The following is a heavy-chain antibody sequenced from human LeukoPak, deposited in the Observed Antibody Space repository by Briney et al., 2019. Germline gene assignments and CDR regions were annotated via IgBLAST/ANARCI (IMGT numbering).Heavy chain of an antibody. CDR2: IIPIFGTA. CDR3: ARANYYDSSGYFLFDY. D-gene: IGHD3-22*01. CDR1: GGTFSSYA. Sequence: VASVKVSRKPSGGTFSSYAISWVRPAPGQGLEWMGGIIPIFGTANYAQKFQGRDTITTDESTSTAYKELSSRRSEDTAVYYCARANYYDSSGYFLFDYWGQGTLVTVSS. J-gene: IGHJ4*02. V-gene: IGHV1-69*05.